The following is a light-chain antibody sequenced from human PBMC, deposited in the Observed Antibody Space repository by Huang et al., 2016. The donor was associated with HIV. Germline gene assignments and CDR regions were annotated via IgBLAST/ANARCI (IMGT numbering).Light chain of an antibody. J-gene: IGKJ1*01. CDR1: QSVRSN. CDR3: QQYNNWPRT. Sequence: EIVMTQSPATLSVSPGERATLSCRASQSVRSNLAWYQQKPGQAPMLLIYAASTRATGIPARFSGSGSGTEFTLTISSLQSEDFAVYYCQQYNNWPRTFGQGTKVEIK. CDR2: AAS. V-gene: IGKV3-15*01.